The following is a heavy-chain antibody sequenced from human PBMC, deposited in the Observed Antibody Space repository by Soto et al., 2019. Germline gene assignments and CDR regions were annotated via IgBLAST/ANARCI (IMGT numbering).Heavy chain of an antibody. J-gene: IGHJ5*02. V-gene: IGHV4-34*01. CDR1: GGSFSGYY. CDR2: INHSGST. Sequence: SETLSLTCAVYGGSFSGYYWSWIRQPPGEGLEWIGEINHSGSTNYNPSLKSRVTISVDTSKNQFSLKLSSVTAADTAVYYCARRESDFGSGYYNWFDPWGQGTLVTVSS. CDR3: ARRESDFGSGYYNWFDP. D-gene: IGHD3-3*01.